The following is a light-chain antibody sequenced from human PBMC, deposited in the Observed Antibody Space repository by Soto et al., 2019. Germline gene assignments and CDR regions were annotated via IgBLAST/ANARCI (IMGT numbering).Light chain of an antibody. Sequence: EIVLTQSPATLSLSPGERVTLSCRASQSVSNSLAWYQQKPGQPPRLLIYDVSNRATGIPARFSGSGSGTDFTLPITSLEPEDFAVYYCQQYGNSPWTFGHGTKVEIK. CDR3: QQYGNSPWT. CDR1: QSVSNS. CDR2: DVS. V-gene: IGKV3-11*01. J-gene: IGKJ1*01.